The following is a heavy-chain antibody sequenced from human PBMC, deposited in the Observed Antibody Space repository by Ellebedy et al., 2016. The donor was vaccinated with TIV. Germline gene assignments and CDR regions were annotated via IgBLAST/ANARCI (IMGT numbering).Heavy chain of an antibody. J-gene: IGHJ5*02. CDR3: LLEWLRRGYDWFDP. V-gene: IGHV1-3*01. CDR2: INAGNGNT. Sequence: AASVKVSCKASGYTFTSYAMHWVRQAPGQRLEWMGWINAGNGNTKYSQKFQGRVTITRDTSASTAYMELSSLRSEDTAVYYCLLEWLRRGYDWFDPWGQGTLVTVSS. D-gene: IGHD3-3*01. CDR1: GYTFTSYA.